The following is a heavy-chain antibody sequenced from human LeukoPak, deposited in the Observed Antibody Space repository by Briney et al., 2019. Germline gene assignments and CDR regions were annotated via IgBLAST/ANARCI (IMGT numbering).Heavy chain of an antibody. Sequence: SGPALVNPTQTLTLTCTFSGFSLSTSGVGVGWIRQPPGKALAWLALIYWDDDKRYSPSLKSRLTITKDTSKNQVVLTMTNMDPVDTATYYCAHSGGEKYYYGSYRFDPWGQGTLVTVSS. D-gene: IGHD3-10*01. V-gene: IGHV2-5*02. CDR2: IYWDDDK. J-gene: IGHJ5*02. CDR1: GFSLSTSGVG. CDR3: AHSGGEKYYYGSYRFDP.